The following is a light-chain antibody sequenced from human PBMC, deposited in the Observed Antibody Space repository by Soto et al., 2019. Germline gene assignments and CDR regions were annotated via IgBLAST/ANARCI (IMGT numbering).Light chain of an antibody. Sequence: QSALTQPPSASXSPGQSVTIXCTGTSSDVGGYNYVSWYQQHPGKAPKLMIYEVSKRPSGVPDRFSGSKSGNTASLTVSGLQAEDEADYYCSSYAGSSNDVFGTGTKLTVL. CDR2: EVS. V-gene: IGLV2-8*01. CDR1: SSDVGGYNY. CDR3: SSYAGSSNDV. J-gene: IGLJ1*01.